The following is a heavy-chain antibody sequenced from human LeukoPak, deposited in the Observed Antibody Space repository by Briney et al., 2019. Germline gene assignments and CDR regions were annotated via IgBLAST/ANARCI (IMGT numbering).Heavy chain of an antibody. CDR3: AKDRYSGHAGFDY. Sequence: GGSLRLSCAASGFTFGSYAMSWVRQAPGKGLEWVSAISGSGGSTYYADSVKGRFTISRDNSKSTLYLQMNSLRAEDTALFYCAKDRYSGHAGFDYWGQGTLVTVSS. CDR2: ISGSGGST. J-gene: IGHJ4*02. V-gene: IGHV3-23*01. CDR1: GFTFGSYA. D-gene: IGHD1-26*01.